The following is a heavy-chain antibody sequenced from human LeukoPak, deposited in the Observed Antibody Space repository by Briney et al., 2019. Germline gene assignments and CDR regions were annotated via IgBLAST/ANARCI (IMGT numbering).Heavy chain of an antibody. CDR3: ASKGRYCSGGSCYGPWGYYFDY. CDR1: GFTFSSYE. J-gene: IGHJ4*02. D-gene: IGHD2-15*01. Sequence: GGSLRLSCAASGFTFSSYEMNWVRQAPGKGLEWVSYISSSGSTIYYADSVKGRFTISRDNAKNSLYLQMNSLRAEDTAVYYCASKGRYCSGGSCYGPWGYYFDYWAREPWSPSPQ. CDR2: ISSSGSTI. V-gene: IGHV3-48*03.